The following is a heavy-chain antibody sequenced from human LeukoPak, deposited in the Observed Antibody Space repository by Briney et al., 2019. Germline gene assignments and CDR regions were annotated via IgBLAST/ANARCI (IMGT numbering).Heavy chain of an antibody. CDR1: GFTFSDYY. CDR3: ARDAAYWFRWRLYYFDY. Sequence: GGSLRLSCAASGFTFSDYYMSWIRQAPGKGLEGVSYISSSGSTIYYADSVKGRFTISRDNAKNSLYLQMNSLRAEDTAVYYCARDAAYWFRWRLYYFDYWGQGTLVTVSS. CDR2: ISSSGSTI. J-gene: IGHJ4*02. D-gene: IGHD2-21*02. V-gene: IGHV3-11*04.